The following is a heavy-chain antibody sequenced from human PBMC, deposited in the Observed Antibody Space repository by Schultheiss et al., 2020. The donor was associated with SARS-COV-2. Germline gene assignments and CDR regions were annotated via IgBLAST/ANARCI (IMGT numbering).Heavy chain of an antibody. V-gene: IGHV4-39*07. CDR3: ARGYSPFDY. J-gene: IGHJ4*02. D-gene: IGHD1-26*01. Sequence: SQTLSLTCTVSGGSVSSGDFYWGWIRQPPGKGLEWIGEINHSGSTNYNPSLKSRVTISVDTSKNQFSLKLSSVTAADTAVYYCARGYSPFDYWGQGTLVTVSS. CDR2: INHSGST. CDR1: GGSVSSGDFY.